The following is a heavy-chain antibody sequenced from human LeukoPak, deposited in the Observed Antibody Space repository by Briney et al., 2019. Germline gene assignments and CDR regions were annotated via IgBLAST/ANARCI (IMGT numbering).Heavy chain of an antibody. Sequence: PGGSLRLSCAASGFTFSGYSMSWVRQAPGKGLEWDSSISSSSNYIYYADSVKGRFTISRDNAKNSLYLQITSLRAEDTAVYYCAREYKVPAVIPSDAFDIWGQGTMVTVSS. J-gene: IGHJ3*02. V-gene: IGHV3-21*01. CDR2: ISSSSNYI. CDR3: AREYKVPAVIPSDAFDI. CDR1: GFTFSGYS. D-gene: IGHD2-2*02.